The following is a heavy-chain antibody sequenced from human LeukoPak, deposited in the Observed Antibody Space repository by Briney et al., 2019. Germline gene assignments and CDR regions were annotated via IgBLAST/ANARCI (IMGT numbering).Heavy chain of an antibody. Sequence: SVKVSCKASGGTFSSYAISWVRQAPGQGLEWMGGIIPIFGTANYAQKFQGRVTITADESTSTAHMELSSLRSEDTAVYYCARGKAAAGGDYFDYWGQGTLVTVSS. D-gene: IGHD6-13*01. CDR1: GGTFSSYA. J-gene: IGHJ4*02. CDR3: ARGKAAAGGDYFDY. CDR2: IIPIFGTA. V-gene: IGHV1-69*13.